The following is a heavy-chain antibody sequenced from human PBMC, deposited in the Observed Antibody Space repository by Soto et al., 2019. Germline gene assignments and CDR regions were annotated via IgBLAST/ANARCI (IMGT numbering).Heavy chain of an antibody. V-gene: IGHV4-30-2*01. CDR2: IYHSGST. D-gene: IGHD2-2*01. Sequence: PSETLSLTCAVSGGSISSGGYSWSWIRQPPGKGLEWIGYIYHSGSTSYNPSLKSRVTISVDRSNNQFSPKLSSVTAPDTAVYYCASNVEGCSCTCCYHWFHHWGQARRVTVSS. J-gene: IGHJ5*02. CDR1: GGSISSGGYS. CDR3: ASNVEGCSCTCCYHWFHH.